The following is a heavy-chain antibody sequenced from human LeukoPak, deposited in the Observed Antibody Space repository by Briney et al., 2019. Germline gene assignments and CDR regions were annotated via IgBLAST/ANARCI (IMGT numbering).Heavy chain of an antibody. CDR3: TTLISTVTTSIDY. CDR2: MRSKANNYAT. J-gene: IGHJ4*02. Sequence: PGGSLRLSCAASGLIFSNYGMHWVRQASGKGLEWVGRMRSKANNYATAYAASVKGSFTIPRDDSENTAYLQMNSLKTEDTAMYYCTTLISTVTTSIDYWGQGTLVAVSS. CDR1: GLIFSNYG. D-gene: IGHD4-17*01. V-gene: IGHV3-73*01.